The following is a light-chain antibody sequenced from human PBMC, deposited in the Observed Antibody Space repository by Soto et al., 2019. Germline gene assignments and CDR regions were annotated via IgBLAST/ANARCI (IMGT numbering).Light chain of an antibody. CDR3: LPYLSGHVRL. CDR1: TGEVTSGYY. J-gene: IGLJ2*01. V-gene: IGLV7-43*01. Sequence: QAVVTQEPSLSVSPGGTVTLTCASSTGEVTSGYYPSWIQQKPGQVPRSLIYNTNNKHSWTPVRFSGSLLGGRAALTLSDVQAEDEADNYCLPYLSGHVRLLGGGTQLTVL. CDR2: NTN.